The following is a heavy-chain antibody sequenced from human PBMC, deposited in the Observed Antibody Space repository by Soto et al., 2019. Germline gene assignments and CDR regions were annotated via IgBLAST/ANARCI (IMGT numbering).Heavy chain of an antibody. Sequence: PGESLKISCAASGFTLSTYDMHWVRQATGKGLEWVAALSYASDKYYGTSVKVRFTVSKENAKSSSYLQMDSLRDGDTAVYYCAATPSGRTGFDFWGQGSLVTVSS. CDR1: GFTLSTYD. V-gene: IGHV3-13*01. CDR3: AATPSGRTGFDF. D-gene: IGHD1-1*01. CDR2: LSYASDK. J-gene: IGHJ5*01.